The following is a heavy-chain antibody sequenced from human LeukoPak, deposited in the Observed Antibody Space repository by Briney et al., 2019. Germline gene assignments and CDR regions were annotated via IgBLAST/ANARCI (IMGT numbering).Heavy chain of an antibody. CDR2: IGGSGGRT. V-gene: IGHV3-23*01. D-gene: IGHD3-10*01. CDR1: GFTFKSYA. CDR3: AKGFVGYGSGSYYIPRIVYGMDV. Sequence: GGSLRLSCAASGFTFKSYAMNWVRQAPGKGLEWVSSIGGSGGRTYYADSVKGRFTISRDNSKSTLYLQMNSLRAEDTAVYYCAKGFVGYGSGSYYIPRIVYGMDVWGQGTTVTVSS. J-gene: IGHJ6*02.